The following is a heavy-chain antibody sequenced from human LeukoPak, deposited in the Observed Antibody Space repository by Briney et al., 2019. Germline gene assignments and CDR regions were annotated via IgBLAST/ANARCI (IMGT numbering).Heavy chain of an antibody. CDR3: ARVGMAYYGSGRPTAYFDY. V-gene: IGHV3-7*05. CDR2: IKQDGSEK. D-gene: IGHD3-10*01. CDR1: GFTFSNYW. Sequence: GGSLRLSCAASGFTFSNYWMIWVRQAPGKGLEWVASIKQDGSEKYYVDSVKGRFTISRDNADNSLYLQMNSLRAEDAAVYYCARVGMAYYGSGRPTAYFDYWGQGTLVTVSS. J-gene: IGHJ4*02.